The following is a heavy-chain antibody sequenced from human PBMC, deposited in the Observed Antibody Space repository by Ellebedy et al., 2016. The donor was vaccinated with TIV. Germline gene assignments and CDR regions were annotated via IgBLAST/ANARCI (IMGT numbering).Heavy chain of an antibody. Sequence: SLKISCAASGFTFDDFAMHWVRQAPGKGLEWVSGISWNSNSIGYADSVRGRFTISRDNAKSSLYLQMNSLRAEDTALYYCEKDLGDLIAVADTSRHYYYGMDVWGQGTTVTVSS. CDR3: EKDLGDLIAVADTSRHYYYGMDV. J-gene: IGHJ6*02. D-gene: IGHD6-19*01. CDR2: ISWNSNSI. CDR1: GFTFDDFA. V-gene: IGHV3-9*01.